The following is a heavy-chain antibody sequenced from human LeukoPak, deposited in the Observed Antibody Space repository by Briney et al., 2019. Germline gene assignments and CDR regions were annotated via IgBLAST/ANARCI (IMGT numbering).Heavy chain of an antibody. V-gene: IGHV1-69*13. J-gene: IGHJ4*02. CDR1: GGTFSSYA. Sequence: GASVKVSCKASGGTFSSYAISWVRQAPGQGLEWMGGIIPIFGTANYAQKFQGRVTITADESTSTAYMELSSLRSDDTAVYYCARGGTDYCSGGSCYLNYWGQGTLVTVSS. CDR2: IIPIFGTA. D-gene: IGHD2-15*01. CDR3: ARGGTDYCSGGSCYLNY.